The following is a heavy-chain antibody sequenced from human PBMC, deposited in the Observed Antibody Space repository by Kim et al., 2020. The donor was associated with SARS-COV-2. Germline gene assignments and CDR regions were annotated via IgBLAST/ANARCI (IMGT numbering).Heavy chain of an antibody. Sequence: SETLSLTCTVSGGSISSYYWSWIRQPPGKGLEWIGYIYYSGSTNYNPSLKSRVTISVDTSKNQFSLKLSSVTAADTAVYYCARDFRVRYCSSTSCYDYYFYGMDVWGQGTTVTVSS. D-gene: IGHD2-2*01. J-gene: IGHJ6*02. CDR3: ARDFRVRYCSSTSCYDYYFYGMDV. CDR2: IYYSGST. V-gene: IGHV4-59*01. CDR1: GGSISSYY.